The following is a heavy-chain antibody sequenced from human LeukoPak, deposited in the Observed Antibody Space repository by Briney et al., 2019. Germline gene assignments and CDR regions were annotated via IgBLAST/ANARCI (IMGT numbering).Heavy chain of an antibody. J-gene: IGHJ6*02. D-gene: IGHD3-3*01. CDR2: INPNSGGT. CDR3: ARAIGAATRNEDYYGMDV. CDR1: GYTFTGYY. Sequence: ASVKVSCKASGYTFTGYYMHWVRQAPGQGLEWMGWINPNSGGTNYAQKFQGWVTMTRDTSISTAHMELSRLRSDDTAVYYCARAIGAATRNEDYYGMDVWGQGTTVTVSS. V-gene: IGHV1-2*04.